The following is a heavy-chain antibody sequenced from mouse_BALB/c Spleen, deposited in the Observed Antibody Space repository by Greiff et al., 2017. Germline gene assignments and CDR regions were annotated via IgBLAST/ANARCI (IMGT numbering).Heavy chain of an antibody. CDR3: ARGATVFDY. Sequence: VQLQQSGAELARPGASVKLSCKASGYTFTSYWMQWVKQRPGQGLEWIGAIYPGDGDTRYTQKFKGKATLTADKSSSTAYMQLSSLASEDSAVYYCARGATVFDYWGQGTTLTVSS. V-gene: IGHV1-87*01. CDR2: IYPGDGDT. CDR1: GYTFTSYW. D-gene: IGHD1-1*01. J-gene: IGHJ2*01.